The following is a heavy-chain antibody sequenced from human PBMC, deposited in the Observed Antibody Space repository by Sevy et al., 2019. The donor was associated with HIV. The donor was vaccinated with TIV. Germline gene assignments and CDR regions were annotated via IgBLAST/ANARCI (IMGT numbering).Heavy chain of an antibody. CDR2: ISYDGSNK. J-gene: IGHJ4*02. CDR1: GFTFSSYG. Sequence: GGSLRLSCAASGFTFSSYGMHWVRQAPGKGLEWVAVISYDGSNKYYADSVKGRFTISRDNSKNTLYLQMNSLRAEDTAVYYCAKDVEYSSSKVDYWGQGTLVTVSS. D-gene: IGHD6-6*01. CDR3: AKDVEYSSSKVDY. V-gene: IGHV3-30*18.